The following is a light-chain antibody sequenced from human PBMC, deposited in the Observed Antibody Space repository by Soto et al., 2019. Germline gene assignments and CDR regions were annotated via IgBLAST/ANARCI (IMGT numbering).Light chain of an antibody. V-gene: IGKV1-5*01. CDR2: AAS. CDR1: QTISSW. J-gene: IGKJ1*01. CDR3: QQYKSYLRT. Sequence: DIQMTQSPSTLSASVGDRVTITCRASQTISSWLAWYQQKPGKAPKLLIYAASTLESGVSSRFSGRGSGTEFTLTINSLQPEDFATYYCQQYKSYLRTFGQGTKVDLK.